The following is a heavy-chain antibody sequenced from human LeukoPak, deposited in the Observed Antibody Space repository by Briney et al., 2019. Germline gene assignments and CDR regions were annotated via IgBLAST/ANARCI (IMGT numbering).Heavy chain of an antibody. CDR3: ARRNRYSSSSGDWFDP. D-gene: IGHD6-13*01. Sequence: SETLSLTCTVSGGSISSSSYYWGWIRQPPGKGLEWIGSIYYSGSTYYNPSLKSRVTISADTSKNQFSLKLSSVTAADTAVYYCARRNRYSSSSGDWFDPWGQGTLVTVSS. V-gene: IGHV4-39*01. CDR2: IYYSGST. J-gene: IGHJ5*02. CDR1: GGSISSSSYY.